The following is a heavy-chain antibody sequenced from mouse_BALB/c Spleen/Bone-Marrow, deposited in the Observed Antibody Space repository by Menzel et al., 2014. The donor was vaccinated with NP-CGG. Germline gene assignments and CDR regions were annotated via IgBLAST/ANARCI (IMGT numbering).Heavy chain of an antibody. CDR2: INPSNGGT. V-gene: IGHV1S81*02. CDR1: GYTFTSYY. Sequence: GAELVKPGASVKLSCKASGYTFTSYYMYWVKQRPGQGLEWIGEINPSNGGTNFNEKFKSKATLTVDKSSSTAYMQLSSLTFEDSAIYYCTRPYYGYVGYAYWGQGTQVTVSA. J-gene: IGHJ3*01. CDR3: TRPYYGYVGYAY. D-gene: IGHD1-2*01.